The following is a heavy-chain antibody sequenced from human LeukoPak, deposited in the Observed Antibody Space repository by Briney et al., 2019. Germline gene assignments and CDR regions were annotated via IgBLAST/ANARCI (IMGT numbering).Heavy chain of an antibody. CDR3: ARRVDYYDSSGSYGMDV. D-gene: IGHD3-22*01. CDR2: INPSGGST. CDR1: GYTFTSYY. V-gene: IGHV1-46*01. J-gene: IGHJ6*02. Sequence: GASVKVSCKASGYTFTSYYMHWVRQAPGQGLEWMGIINPSGGSTSYALKFQSRVTMTRDTSTSTVYMELSSLRSEDTAVYYCARRVDYYDSSGSYGMDVWGQGTTVTVSS.